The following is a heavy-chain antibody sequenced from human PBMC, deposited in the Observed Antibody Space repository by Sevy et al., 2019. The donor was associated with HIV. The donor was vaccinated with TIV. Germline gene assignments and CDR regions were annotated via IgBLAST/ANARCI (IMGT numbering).Heavy chain of an antibody. J-gene: IGHJ6*02. CDR1: GYTFASYG. Sequence: ASVKVSCKASGYTFASYGISWVRQAPGQGLEWMGWISAYNGKTNIAQKLQDKFTMTTDTSTSTAYMVLRSLRSDDTAVYYCAGDGQVYSSSSGGYYYYGMDVWGQGTTVTVSS. D-gene: IGHD6-6*01. V-gene: IGHV1-18*04. CDR2: ISAYNGKT. CDR3: AGDGQVYSSSSGGYYYYGMDV.